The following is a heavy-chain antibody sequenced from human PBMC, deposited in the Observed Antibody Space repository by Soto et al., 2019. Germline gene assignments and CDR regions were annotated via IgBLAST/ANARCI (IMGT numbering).Heavy chain of an antibody. Sequence: QLQLQESGPGLVKPSETLSLTCTVSGGSISSSSYYWGWIRQPPGKGLEWIGSIYYSGSTYYNQSLRSRVTISVDTSKNQFSLKLSSVTAADTAVYYCAPVLWFGESIHKFDPWGQGTLVTVSS. CDR1: GGSISSSSYY. CDR2: IYYSGST. CDR3: APVLWFGESIHKFDP. V-gene: IGHV4-39*01. D-gene: IGHD3-10*01. J-gene: IGHJ5*02.